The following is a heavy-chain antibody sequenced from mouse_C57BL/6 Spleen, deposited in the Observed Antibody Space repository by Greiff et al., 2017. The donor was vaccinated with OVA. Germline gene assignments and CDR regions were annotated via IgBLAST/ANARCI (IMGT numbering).Heavy chain of an antibody. V-gene: IGHV5-17*01. J-gene: IGHJ4*01. CDR1: GFTFSDYG. D-gene: IGHD1-1*01. CDR3: ARTYYYGSSYYYAMDY. CDR2: ISSGSSTI. Sequence: EVMLVESGGGLVKPGGSLKLSCAASGFTFSDYGMHWVRQAPEKGLEWVAYISSGSSTIYYADTVKGRFTISRENAKNTLFLQMTSLRSEDTAMYYCARTYYYGSSYYYAMDYWGQGTSVTVSS.